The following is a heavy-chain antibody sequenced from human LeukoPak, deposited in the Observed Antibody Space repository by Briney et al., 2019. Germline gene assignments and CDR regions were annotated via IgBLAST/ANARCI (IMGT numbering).Heavy chain of an antibody. CDR2: ISGSGGST. V-gene: IGHV3-23*01. Sequence: GGSLRLSCAASGFTFSSSAMSWVRQAPGKGLEWVSAISGSGGSTYYADSVKGRFTISRDNSKNTLYLQMNSLRAEDTAVYYCAKGGDYVGYYYYYGMDVWGQGTTVTVSS. D-gene: IGHD4-17*01. J-gene: IGHJ6*02. CDR3: AKGGDYVGYYYYYGMDV. CDR1: GFTFSSSA.